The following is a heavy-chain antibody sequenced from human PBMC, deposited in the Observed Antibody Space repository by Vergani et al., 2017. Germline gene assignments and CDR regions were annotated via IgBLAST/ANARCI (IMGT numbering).Heavy chain of an antibody. CDR3: ARGDIVVVPAAMRGD. D-gene: IGHD2-2*01. CDR2: INPNSGGT. CDR1: GYTFTGYY. J-gene: IGHJ4*02. V-gene: IGHV1-2*02. Sequence: QVQLVQSGAEVKKPGASVKVSCKASGYTFTGYYMHWVRQAPGQGLEWMGGINPNSGGTNYAQKFQGRVTMTRDTSISTAYMELSRLRSDDTAVYYCARGDIVVVPAAMRGDWGQGSLVTVSS.